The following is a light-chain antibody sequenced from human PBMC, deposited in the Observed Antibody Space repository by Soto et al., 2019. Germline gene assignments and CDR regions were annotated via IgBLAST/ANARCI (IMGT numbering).Light chain of an antibody. V-gene: IGKV1-33*01. Sequence: DIQMTQSPSFLSASVGDRVTITCRASQSIGKHLNWYQQKPGKAPKVLIYDTSKLETGVPSRFSGSGSGTHFSLTIRSLQPEDSATYFCQQYDDLPITFGQGTRLEIK. CDR1: QSIGKH. CDR3: QQYDDLPIT. J-gene: IGKJ5*01. CDR2: DTS.